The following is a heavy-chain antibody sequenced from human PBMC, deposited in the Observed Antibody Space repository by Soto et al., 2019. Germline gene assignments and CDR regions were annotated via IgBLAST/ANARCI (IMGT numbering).Heavy chain of an antibody. D-gene: IGHD3-10*01. CDR2: VSAGGGNT. CDR3: AKDRPAYGSGRFED. Sequence: EVYLLESGGDLVQPGGSLRVSCAASGFAFSSYAMSWVRQGPGGGLGWVSSVSAGGGNTHYADSVKGRFIISRDNAKNTLFLQMNSLRAEDTAVYHCAKDRPAYGSGRFEDWGQGTLVTVSP. V-gene: IGHV3-23*01. J-gene: IGHJ4*02. CDR1: GFAFSSYA.